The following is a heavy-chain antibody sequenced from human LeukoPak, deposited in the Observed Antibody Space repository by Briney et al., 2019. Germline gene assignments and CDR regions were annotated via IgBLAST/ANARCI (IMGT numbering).Heavy chain of an antibody. J-gene: IGHJ4*02. CDR1: GFTFSNAW. Sequence: PGGSLRLSCAASGFTFSNAWMSWVRQAPGKGLEWVGRIKSKTDGGTTDYAAPVKGRSTISRDDSKNTLYLQMNSLKTEDTAVYYCTTVYCTNGVCYTSDYWGQGTLVTVSS. CDR3: TTVYCTNGVCYTSDY. D-gene: IGHD2-8*01. CDR2: IKSKTDGGTT. V-gene: IGHV3-15*01.